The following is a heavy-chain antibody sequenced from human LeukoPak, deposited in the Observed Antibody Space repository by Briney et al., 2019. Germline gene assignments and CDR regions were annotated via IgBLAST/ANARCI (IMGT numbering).Heavy chain of an antibody. D-gene: IGHD2-8*02. Sequence: PGGSLRLSCTGSGFTFSNYVMSWVRQAPGKRLEWVSGISDSGDDTDYADSVKGRFTIYRDNSKNTLFLQMNILRVEDTAVYYCVKVGGGRGLYWSPWGQGTLITVSS. CDR2: ISDSGDDT. V-gene: IGHV3-23*01. J-gene: IGHJ5*02. CDR1: GFTFSNYV. CDR3: VKVGGGRGLYWSP.